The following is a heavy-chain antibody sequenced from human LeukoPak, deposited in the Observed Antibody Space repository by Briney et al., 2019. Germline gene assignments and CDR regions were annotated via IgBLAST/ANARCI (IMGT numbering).Heavy chain of an antibody. V-gene: IGHV3-66*01. D-gene: IGHD3-16*01. CDR3: AKGLIPDRLRYGMDV. CDR1: GFTVSSNF. J-gene: IGHJ6*02. Sequence: GGSLRLSCEVSGFTVSSNFMGWVRQTPEKGLECVSLTYSGGSTYYADSVKGRFTISRDNSKNTLHLQMNSLRAEDTAVYYCAKGLIPDRLRYGMDVWGQGTTVTVSS. CDR2: TYSGGST.